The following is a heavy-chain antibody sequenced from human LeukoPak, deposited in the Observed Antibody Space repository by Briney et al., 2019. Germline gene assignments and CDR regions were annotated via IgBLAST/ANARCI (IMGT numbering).Heavy chain of an antibody. D-gene: IGHD3-22*01. CDR1: GDSIGSADYY. J-gene: IGHJ4*02. Sequence: SQTLSLTCTVSGDSIGSADYYWTWIRQPPGKGLEWSGNIYDSGSSSYKSSLKSRVTMSLDTSKNQFSLKLSTVTAADTAVYYCARDPAPNFYDNRGYYLDYWGQGILVTVSS. CDR3: ARDPAPNFYDNRGYYLDY. CDR2: IYDSGSS. V-gene: IGHV4-30-4*01.